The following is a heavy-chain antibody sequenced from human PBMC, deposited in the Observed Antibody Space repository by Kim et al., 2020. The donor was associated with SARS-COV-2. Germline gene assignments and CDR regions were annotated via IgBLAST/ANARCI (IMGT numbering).Heavy chain of an antibody. D-gene: IGHD1-7*01. CDR3: TTGTHLY. J-gene: IGHJ4*02. CDR2: DGGTT. V-gene: IGHV3-15*01. Sequence: DGGTTDYAAPVKGRFTISRDDSKNTLYLQMNSLKTEDTAVYYCTTGTHLYWGQGTLVTVSS.